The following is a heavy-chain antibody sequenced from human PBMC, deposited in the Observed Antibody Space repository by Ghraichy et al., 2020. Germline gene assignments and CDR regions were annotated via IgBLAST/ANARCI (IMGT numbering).Heavy chain of an antibody. D-gene: IGHD3-22*01. CDR1: GYTFTSYD. CDR2: MNPNSGNT. J-gene: IGHJ3*02. V-gene: IGHV1-8*01. Sequence: ASVKVSCKASGYTFTSYDINWVRQATGQGLELMGWMNPNSGNTGYAQKFQGRVTMTRNTSISTAYMELSSLRSEDTSVYYCERVRTPYYYDSSGYYHDAFDIWGQGTMVTVSS. CDR3: ERVRTPYYYDSSGYYHDAFDI.